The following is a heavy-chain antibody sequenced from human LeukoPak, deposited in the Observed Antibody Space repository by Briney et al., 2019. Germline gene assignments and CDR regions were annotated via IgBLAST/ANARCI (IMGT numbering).Heavy chain of an antibody. D-gene: IGHD2-2*01. CDR1: GFNFNSYA. CDR3: ATYSSRNAREFQS. V-gene: IGHV3-7*01. Sequence: GGSLRLSCAASGFNFNSYAMSWVRQAPGKGLEWVANIKTDGSEKYYVDSVRGRFTISRDNAKNSLYLQMNSLRAEDTAVYYCATYSSRNAREFQSWGQGTLVTVSS. J-gene: IGHJ1*01. CDR2: IKTDGSEK.